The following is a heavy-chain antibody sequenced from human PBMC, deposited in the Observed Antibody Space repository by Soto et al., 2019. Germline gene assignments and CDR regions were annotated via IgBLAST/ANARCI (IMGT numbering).Heavy chain of an antibody. CDR2: IKVGSSRI. V-gene: IGHV3-21*01. J-gene: IGHJ1*01. CDR1: GFSFSAYN. Sequence: GGSLRLSCIGSGFSFSAYNMNWVRQAPGKGLEWVSSIKVGSSRIYQPDSMKGRFTISRDDARNSVYLQINSLRAEDTALYFSVRSPKIGVRGAFWGRGTQVTVSS. D-gene: IGHD3-16*01. CDR3: VRSPKIGVRGAF.